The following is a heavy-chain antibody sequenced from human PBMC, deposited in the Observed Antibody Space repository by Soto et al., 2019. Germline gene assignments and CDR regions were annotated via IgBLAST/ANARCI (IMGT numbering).Heavy chain of an antibody. CDR2: ISTGSDTV. D-gene: IGHD6-19*01. Sequence: DVPLVESGGGFVQPGGSVRLSCAVSGFTFSAYSMNWVRQAPGQGLQWLSYISTGSDTVYYADSVKGRFTISRDDADNSLYLQMSNLKDEDTAVYYCTRDRPDSSGWVRFDYWGQGTLVTVSS. V-gene: IGHV3-48*02. CDR3: TRDRPDSSGWVRFDY. J-gene: IGHJ4*02. CDR1: GFTFSAYS.